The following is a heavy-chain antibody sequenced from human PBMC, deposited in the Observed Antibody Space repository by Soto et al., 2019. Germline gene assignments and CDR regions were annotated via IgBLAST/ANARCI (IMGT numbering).Heavy chain of an antibody. D-gene: IGHD6-6*01. Sequence: SVKVSCKASGGTFSSYAISWVRQAPGQGLEWMGGIIPIFGTANYAQKFQGRVTITADESTSTAYMELSSLRSEDTAVYYCARDPQLAARAVARWFEPWGQGTLVTVSS. J-gene: IGHJ5*02. CDR1: GGTFSSYA. V-gene: IGHV1-69*13. CDR3: ARDPQLAARAVARWFEP. CDR2: IIPIFGTA.